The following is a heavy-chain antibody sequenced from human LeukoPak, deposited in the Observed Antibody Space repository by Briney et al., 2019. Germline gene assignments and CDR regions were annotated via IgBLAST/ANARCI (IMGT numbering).Heavy chain of an antibody. J-gene: IGHJ4*02. CDR1: GFTFSSYS. CDR2: ISSSGSTI. V-gene: IGHV3-48*04. Sequence: PGGSLRLSCAASGFTFSSYSMNWVRQAPGKGLEWVSLISSSGSTIYYADSVKGRFTISRDNAKNSLYLQMNSLRAEDTAVYYCARVLRYFDYWGQGTLVTVSS. D-gene: IGHD2-15*01. CDR3: ARVLRYFDY.